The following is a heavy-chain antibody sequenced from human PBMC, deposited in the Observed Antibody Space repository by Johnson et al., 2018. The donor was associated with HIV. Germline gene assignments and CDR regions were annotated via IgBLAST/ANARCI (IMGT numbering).Heavy chain of an antibody. Sequence: QLVESGGDLVKPGGSLRVSCFASGFTFSNAWMSWVRQGPGKGLEWFSYISSSGSTIYYADSVKGRFTISRDNAKNSLYLQMGSLRAEDTAVYYCARAMVREEAFDIWGQWTMVTVSS. CDR2: ISSSGSTI. CDR3: ARAMVREEAFDI. J-gene: IGHJ3*02. CDR1: GFTFSNAW. D-gene: IGHD3-10*01. V-gene: IGHV3-11*04.